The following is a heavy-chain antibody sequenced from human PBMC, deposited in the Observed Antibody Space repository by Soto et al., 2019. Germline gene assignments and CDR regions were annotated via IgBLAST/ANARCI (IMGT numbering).Heavy chain of an antibody. Sequence: EVQLVESGGDLVQPGGSLRLSCAASGFTFSSYWMHWVRQVPGKGLVWVSRISSDGSSTNYADSVRGRFIISRDNAKNTLYLQLNSLRVEDTAVYYCARGTVRDHDFGDHWGQGTLVAVSS. V-gene: IGHV3-74*01. CDR1: GFTFSSYW. CDR2: ISSDGSST. CDR3: ARGTVRDHDFGDH. D-gene: IGHD4-17*01. J-gene: IGHJ4*02.